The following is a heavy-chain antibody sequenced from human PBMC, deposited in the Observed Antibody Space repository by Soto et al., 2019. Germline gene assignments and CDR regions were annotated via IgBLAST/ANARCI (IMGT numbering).Heavy chain of an antibody. CDR3: ARTAGSWYLRYYFDY. J-gene: IGHJ4*02. Sequence: LSLTCTVSGDSISSDYWTWIRQPPGQGLEWIGYIYYTGNTNYNPSLKSRVTISVDSSKNQFFMKLSSVTAADTAVYYCARTAGSWYLRYYFDYWGQGALVTVSS. CDR2: IYYTGNT. CDR1: GDSISSDY. D-gene: IGHD6-13*01. V-gene: IGHV4-59*01.